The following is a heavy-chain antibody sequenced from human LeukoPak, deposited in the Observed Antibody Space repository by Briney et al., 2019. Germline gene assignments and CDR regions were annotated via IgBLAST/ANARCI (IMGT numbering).Heavy chain of an antibody. CDR3: TSESRRGAWFSP. J-gene: IGHJ5*02. CDR1: GYTFTSYD. Sequence: ASVKVSCTASGYTFTSYDINWVRQATGQGLEWMGWINPNSGGTNYAQKFQGRVTMTRDTSISTNYMELSRLRSDDTAVYYCTSESRRGAWFSPWGQGTLLTLSS. CDR2: INPNSGGT. V-gene: IGHV1-2*02.